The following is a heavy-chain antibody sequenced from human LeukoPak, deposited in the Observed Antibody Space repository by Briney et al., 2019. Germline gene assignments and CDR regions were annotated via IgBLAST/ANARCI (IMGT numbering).Heavy chain of an antibody. D-gene: IGHD3-22*01. CDR2: ISGYNGNT. Sequence: ASVKVSCKASGYTFTSYGISWVRQAPGEGLEWMGWISGYNGNTNYAEKFQDRVTLTTDTSTSTAYMELRSLRSDDTAVYYCASPDSSGYTTFDIWGQGTMVTVSS. V-gene: IGHV1-18*01. CDR3: ASPDSSGYTTFDI. J-gene: IGHJ3*02. CDR1: GYTFTSYG.